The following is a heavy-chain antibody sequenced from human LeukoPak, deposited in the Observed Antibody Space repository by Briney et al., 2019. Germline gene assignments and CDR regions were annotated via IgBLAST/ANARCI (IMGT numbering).Heavy chain of an antibody. CDR2: INHSGST. D-gene: IGHD3-10*01. CDR1: GGSFSGYY. Sequence: SETLSLTCAVYGGSFSGYYWSWIRQPPGKGLEWIGEINHSGSTNYNPSLKSRVTISVDTSKNQFSLKLSSVTAADTAVYYCARAPGGSYYNAYDYWGQGTLVTVSS. J-gene: IGHJ4*02. CDR3: ARAPGGSYYNAYDY. V-gene: IGHV4-34*01.